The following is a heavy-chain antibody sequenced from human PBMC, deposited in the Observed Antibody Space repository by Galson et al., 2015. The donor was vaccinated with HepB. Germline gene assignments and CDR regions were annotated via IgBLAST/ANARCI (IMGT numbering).Heavy chain of an antibody. J-gene: IGHJ5*02. Sequence: SLRLSCAASGFTFSSSWMGWVRQAPGKGLEWVANIKFDGSERNYVGSVRGRFTISRDNAENSLHLQMNSLRAEDTAVYYCVRQLGWGRFDPWGQGTLVTVSS. D-gene: IGHD3-16*01. CDR2: IKFDGSER. CDR1: GFTFSSSW. V-gene: IGHV3-7*01. CDR3: VRQLGWGRFDP.